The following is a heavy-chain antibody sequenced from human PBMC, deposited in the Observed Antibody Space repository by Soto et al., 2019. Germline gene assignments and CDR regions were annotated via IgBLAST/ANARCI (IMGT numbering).Heavy chain of an antibody. CDR3: ARRTFRRRFLVIGSFSVGMDV. J-gene: IGHJ6*02. Sequence: GASVKVSCKASGYTFTSYDINWVRQATGQGLEWMGWMNPNSGNTGYAQKFQGRVTMTRNTSISTAYMELSSLRSEDTAVYYCARRTFRRRFLVIGSFSVGMDVWGQGTTVTVSS. CDR2: MNPNSGNT. CDR1: GYTFTSYD. D-gene: IGHD3-3*01. V-gene: IGHV1-8*01.